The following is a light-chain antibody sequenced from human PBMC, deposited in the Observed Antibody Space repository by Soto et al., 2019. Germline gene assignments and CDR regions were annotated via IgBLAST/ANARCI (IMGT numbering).Light chain of an antibody. CDR2: EDN. J-gene: IGLJ2*01. CDR1: SGSIASNY. Sequence: NFMLTQPHSVSESPGKTVTISCTGSSGSIASNYVQWYQQRPGSAPTTVIYEDNQRPSGVPDRFSGSIDSSSNSASLTISGLKTEDEADYYCQSYDSSNPVVFGGGPKLTVL. CDR3: QSYDSSNPVV. V-gene: IGLV6-57*02.